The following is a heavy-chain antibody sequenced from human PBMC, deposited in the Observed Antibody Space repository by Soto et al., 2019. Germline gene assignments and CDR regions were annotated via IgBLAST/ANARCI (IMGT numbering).Heavy chain of an antibody. J-gene: IGHJ4*02. D-gene: IGHD3-22*01. CDR1: GFSLTTTGVG. CDR3: AHYDSSGYFAHFNS. Sequence: QIALQESGPTVVKPTQTLTLTCTFSGFSLTTTGVGVGWIRHAPGKPVEWLAMVYWKDERRYSPSLMSRLTITQDTSKDQVVLTMTYMDPVDTATYFCAHYDSSGYFAHFNSWGQGTLVTVSS. V-gene: IGHV2-5*01. CDR2: VYWKDER.